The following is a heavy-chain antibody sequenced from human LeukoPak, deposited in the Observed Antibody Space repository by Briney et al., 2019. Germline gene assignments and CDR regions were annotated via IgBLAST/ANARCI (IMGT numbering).Heavy chain of an antibody. CDR3: ARASKPWLQLN. V-gene: IGHV3-7*05. D-gene: IGHD5-24*01. Sequence: GGSLRLSGAASGFTFSNYWMIWVRQAPGKGLVWVANIKEDGTETRYVDSVKGRFTISRDNAQNSLYLLMNSLSAEDTAVYYCARASKPWLQLNWGQGTLVTVSS. J-gene: IGHJ4*02. CDR2: IKEDGTET. CDR1: GFTFSNYW.